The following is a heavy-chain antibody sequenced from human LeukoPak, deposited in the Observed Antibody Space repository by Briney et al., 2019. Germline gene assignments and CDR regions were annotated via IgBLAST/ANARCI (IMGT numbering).Heavy chain of an antibody. CDR1: GGTFSSYG. D-gene: IGHD4-11*01. V-gene: IGHV1-69*13. J-gene: IGHJ4*02. CDR3: ARETSNYYYFDY. Sequence: SVKVSCKASGGTFSSYGINWVRQAPGQGLEWMGGIVPMYGTRNYAQKFQGRVIITADESTTTAYMELRSLRSEDTAVYYCARETSNYYYFDYWGQGTLVTVSS. CDR2: IVPMYGTR.